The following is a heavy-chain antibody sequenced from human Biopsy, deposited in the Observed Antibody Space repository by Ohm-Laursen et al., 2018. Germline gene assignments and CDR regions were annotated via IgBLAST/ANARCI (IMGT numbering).Heavy chain of an antibody. CDR2: IYYSVMT. CDR1: GDSVTKYY. V-gene: IGHV4-59*02. Sequence: TLSLTCTVSGDSVTKYYWSWIRQPPGKGLEWIGHIYYSVMTNYNPSLQSRVSISVDTSRNQVSLTLSSVTAADTAVYYCARQDGYLGYEYWGQGALVTVSS. CDR3: ARQDGYLGYEY. D-gene: IGHD5-24*01. J-gene: IGHJ4*02.